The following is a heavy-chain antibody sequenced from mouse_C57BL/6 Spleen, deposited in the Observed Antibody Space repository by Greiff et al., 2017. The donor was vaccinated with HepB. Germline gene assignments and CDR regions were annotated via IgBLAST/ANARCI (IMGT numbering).Heavy chain of an antibody. CDR3: TTGYYGSSYNFDY. V-gene: IGHV14-4*01. D-gene: IGHD1-1*01. Sequence: VQLKESGAELVRPGASVKLSCTASGFNIKDDYMHWVKQRPEQGLEWIGWIDPENGDTEYASKFQGKATITADTSSNTAYLQLSSLTSEDTAVYYCTTGYYGSSYNFDYWGQGTTLTVSS. CDR2: IDPENGDT. J-gene: IGHJ2*01. CDR1: GFNIKDDY.